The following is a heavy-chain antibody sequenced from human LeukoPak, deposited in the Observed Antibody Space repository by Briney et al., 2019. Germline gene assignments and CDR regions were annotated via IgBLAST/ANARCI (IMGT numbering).Heavy chain of an antibody. J-gene: IGHJ5*02. CDR2: IYYSGST. V-gene: IGHV4-31*11. Sequence: SETLSLTCAVYGGSFSGYYWSWIRQHPGKGLEWIGYIYYSGSTYYNPSLKSRVTISVDTSKNQFSLKLSSVTAADTAVYYCARDRIAAAGTIDPWGQGTLVTVSS. CDR3: ARDRIAAAGTIDP. D-gene: IGHD6-13*01. CDR1: GGSFSGYY.